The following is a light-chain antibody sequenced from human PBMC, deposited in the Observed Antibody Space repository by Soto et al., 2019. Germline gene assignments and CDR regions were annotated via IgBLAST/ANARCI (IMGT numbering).Light chain of an antibody. J-gene: IGLJ1*01. Sequence: QSVLTQPPSVSGAPGQRVTISCTGSSSNIGARFDVHWYQQLPGSAPKLLIYSNNNRPSGVPDRFSVSRSATSASLAITGLQAADEADYYCQSYDSSLSAYVFGTAPKLTVL. V-gene: IGLV1-40*01. CDR3: QSYDSSLSAYV. CDR1: SSNIGARFD. CDR2: SNN.